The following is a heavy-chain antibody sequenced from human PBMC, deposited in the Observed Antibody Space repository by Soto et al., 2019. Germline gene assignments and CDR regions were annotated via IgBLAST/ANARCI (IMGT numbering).Heavy chain of an antibody. V-gene: IGHV1-18*01. J-gene: IGHJ6*02. CDR3: ARRGRYSRSYGGYYSYGFDV. D-gene: IGHD1-26*01. CDR2: ISAYNGNT. CDR1: GYTFTSYG. Sequence: ASVKVSCKASGYTFTSYGISWVRQAPGQGLEWMGWISAYNGNTNYAQKLQGRVTMTTDTSTTTAYMELRSLRSDDTAVYYCARRGRYSRSYGGYYSYGFDVWGQGTTVTVSS.